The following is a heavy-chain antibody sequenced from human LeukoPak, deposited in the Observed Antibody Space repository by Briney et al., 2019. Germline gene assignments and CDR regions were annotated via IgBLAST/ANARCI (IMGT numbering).Heavy chain of an antibody. J-gene: IGHJ4*02. D-gene: IGHD3-10*01. V-gene: IGHV3-21*01. CDR1: GSNFGAYT. Sequence: GGSLRLSCAASGSNFGAYTINWVRQAPGKGLEWVSCIFSRSESILYADSVKGRFTISRDNAKNSLYLQMNSLRAEDTAVYYCARDRGIADWGQGTLVTVSS. CDR2: IFSRSESI. CDR3: ARDRGIAD.